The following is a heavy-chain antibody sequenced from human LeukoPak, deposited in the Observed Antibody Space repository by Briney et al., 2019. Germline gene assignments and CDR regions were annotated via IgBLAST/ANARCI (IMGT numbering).Heavy chain of an antibody. CDR2: IGASGEST. V-gene: IGHV3-23*01. CDR3: AKQAYDSPRTDFDY. J-gene: IGHJ4*02. CDR1: GSTFSVAA. D-gene: IGHD3-22*01. Sequence: GGSLRLSCAASGSTFSVAAMTWVRQAPGKGLEWVSLIGASGESTYYADSVKGRFTISRDNSKNTLSLQMNSLRVEDTAIYYCAKQAYDSPRTDFDYWGQGTLVTVSS.